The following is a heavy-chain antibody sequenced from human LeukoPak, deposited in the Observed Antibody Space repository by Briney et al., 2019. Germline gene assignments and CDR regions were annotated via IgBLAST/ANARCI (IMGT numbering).Heavy chain of an antibody. CDR1: GFTFSSYA. CDR2: ISGSGGST. CDR3: AKEYCSGGSCYPGGFDP. J-gene: IGHJ5*02. Sequence: GGSLRPSCAASGFTFSSYAMSWVRQAPGNGLEWVSAISGSGGSTYYADSVKGRFTISRDNSKNTLYLQMNSLRAEDTAVYYCAKEYCSGGSCYPGGFDPWGQGTLVTVSS. V-gene: IGHV3-23*01. D-gene: IGHD2-15*01.